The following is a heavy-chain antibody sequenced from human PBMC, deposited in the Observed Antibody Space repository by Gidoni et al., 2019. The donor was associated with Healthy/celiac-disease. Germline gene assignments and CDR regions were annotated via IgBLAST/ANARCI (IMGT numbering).Heavy chain of an antibody. V-gene: IGHV4-34*01. Sequence: QVQLQQWGAGLLKPSETLSLTCAVYGGSFSGYYWSWIRQPPGKGLEWIGEINHSGSTNYNPSLKSRVTISVDTSKNQFSLKLSSVTAADTAVYYCARAGSLVDYGDTGYFDYWGQGTLVTVSS. CDR3: ARAGSLVDYGDTGYFDY. J-gene: IGHJ4*02. D-gene: IGHD4-17*01. CDR2: INHSGST. CDR1: GGSFSGYY.